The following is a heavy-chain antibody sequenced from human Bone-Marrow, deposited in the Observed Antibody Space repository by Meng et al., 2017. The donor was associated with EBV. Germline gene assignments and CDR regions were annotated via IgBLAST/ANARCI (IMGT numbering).Heavy chain of an antibody. V-gene: IGHV3-74*01. CDR1: GFTLSSYW. CDR2: INNDGSST. Sequence: VKLAESGGGLVKPGGSLRLSGAASGFTLSSYWMHWVRQAPGKGLVWVSHINNDGSSTNYADSVKGRFTISKDNAKNTLYLQMNSLRAEDTAVYYCATGTGYYPYNWFDPWGQGTLVTVSS. J-gene: IGHJ5*02. D-gene: IGHD3/OR15-3a*01. CDR3: ATGTGYYPYNWFDP.